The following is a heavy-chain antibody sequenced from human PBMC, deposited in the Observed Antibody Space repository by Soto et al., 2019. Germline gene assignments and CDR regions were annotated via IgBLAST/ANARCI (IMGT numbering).Heavy chain of an antibody. J-gene: IGHJ5*02. D-gene: IGHD3-10*01. CDR2: ISSSSSTI. CDR1: GFTFSSYS. V-gene: IGHV3-48*01. CDR3: ARGERITMVRAPGIGSLGP. Sequence: GSLRLSCAASGFTFSSYSMNWVRQAPGKGLEWVSYISSSSSTIYYADSVKGRFTISRDNAKNSLYLQMNSLRAEDTAVYYCARGERITMVRAPGIGSLGPWGQGTLVTVSS.